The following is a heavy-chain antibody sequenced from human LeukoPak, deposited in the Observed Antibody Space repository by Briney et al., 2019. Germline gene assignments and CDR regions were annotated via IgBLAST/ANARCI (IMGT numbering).Heavy chain of an antibody. CDR2: IYYSGST. D-gene: IGHD6-6*01. V-gene: IGHV4-59*01. J-gene: IGHJ4*02. Sequence: SETLSLTCTVSGVSTSNYYWSWIRHPPGKGLEWIGYIYYSGSTNYNPSLKSRVTISVDTSKNQFSLKLSSVTAADTAVYYCARNIRSSPYYFDYWGQGTLVTVSS. CDR1: GVSTSNYY. CDR3: ARNIRSSPYYFDY.